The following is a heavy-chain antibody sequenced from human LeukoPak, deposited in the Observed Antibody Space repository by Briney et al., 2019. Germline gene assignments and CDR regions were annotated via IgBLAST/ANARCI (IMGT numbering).Heavy chain of an antibody. J-gene: IGHJ4*02. D-gene: IGHD3-10*01. CDR2: IYIDGNT. CDR1: GFTVSSSY. V-gene: IGHV3-66*01. Sequence: GGSLRLSCAASGFTVSSSYMSWVRQAPGKGLEWVSLIYIDGNTQYADSVKGRFTISRDKPKTTLFLQMNSLRVEDTAVYYCARAAMVRGVLLRPFDYWGQGTLVTVSS. CDR3: ARAAMVRGVLLRPFDY.